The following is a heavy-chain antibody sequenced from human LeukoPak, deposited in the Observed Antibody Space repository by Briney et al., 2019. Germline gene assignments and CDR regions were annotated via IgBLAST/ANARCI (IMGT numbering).Heavy chain of an antibody. CDR1: GGSISSGGYY. J-gene: IGHJ4*02. CDR3: ARARSPGWSYYFDY. D-gene: IGHD6-19*01. CDR2: IYYSGST. Sequence: PSQTLSLTCTVSGGSISSGGYYWSWIRQHPGKGLEWIGYIYYSGSTYYNPSLKSRVTISVDTSKNQFSLKLSSVTAADTAVYYCARARSPGWSYYFDYWGQGTLVTVSS. V-gene: IGHV4-31*03.